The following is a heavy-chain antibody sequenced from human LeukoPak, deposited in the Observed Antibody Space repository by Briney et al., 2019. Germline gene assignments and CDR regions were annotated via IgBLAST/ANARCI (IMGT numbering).Heavy chain of an antibody. D-gene: IGHD4-17*01. CDR2: ISYDGSNK. CDR1: GFTFSSYG. V-gene: IGHV3-30*18. CDR3: AKDPYGDYVSGNWFDP. Sequence: GGSLRLSCAASGFTFSSYGMHWVRQAAGKGLEWVAVISYDGSNKYYADSVKGRFTISRDNSKNTLYLQMNSLRAEDTAVYYCAKDPYGDYVSGNWFDPWGQGTLVTVSS. J-gene: IGHJ5*02.